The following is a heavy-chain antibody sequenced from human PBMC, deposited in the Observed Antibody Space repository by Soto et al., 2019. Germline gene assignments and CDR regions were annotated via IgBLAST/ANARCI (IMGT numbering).Heavy chain of an antibody. CDR3: AKDHLLATFFDY. V-gene: IGHV3-23*01. J-gene: IGHJ4*02. CDR2: ISGSVGST. D-gene: IGHD2-15*01. Sequence: EVQLLESGGGLVQPGGSLRLSCAASGFTFSSYAMSWVRQAPGKGLEWVSAISGSVGSTYYADSVKGRFTISRDNSKNTRYLKMNSLTAEDTAVYYCAKDHLLATFFDYWGQGTLVTVSS. CDR1: GFTFSSYA.